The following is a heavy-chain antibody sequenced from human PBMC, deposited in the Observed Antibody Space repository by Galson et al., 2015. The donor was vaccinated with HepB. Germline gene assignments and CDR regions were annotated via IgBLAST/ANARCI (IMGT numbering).Heavy chain of an antibody. CDR1: GFTFSSYA. CDR3: AKAAADFWSGYINYGMDV. V-gene: IGHV3-23*01. Sequence: SLRLSCAASGFTFSSYAMSWVRQAPGKGLEWVSAISGSGGSTYYADSVKGRFTISRDNSKNTLYLQMNSLRAEDTAVYYCAKAAADFWSGYINYGMDVWGQGTTVTVSS. CDR2: ISGSGGST. J-gene: IGHJ6*02. D-gene: IGHD3-3*01.